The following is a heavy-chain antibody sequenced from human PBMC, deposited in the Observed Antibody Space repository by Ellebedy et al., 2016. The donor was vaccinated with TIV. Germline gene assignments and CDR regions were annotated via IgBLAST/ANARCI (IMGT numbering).Heavy chain of an antibody. CDR1: GYTFTSYG. D-gene: IGHD7-27*01. V-gene: IGHV1-18*01. CDR3: ARDPNWGYYYYGMDV. J-gene: IGHJ6*02. Sequence: ASVKVSCKASGYTFTSYGISWVRQAPGQGLEWMGWISAYNGNTNYAQKLQGRVTMTTDTSTSTAYMELRSLRSDDTAVYYCARDPNWGYYYYGMDVWGQGTTVTVSS. CDR2: ISAYNGNT.